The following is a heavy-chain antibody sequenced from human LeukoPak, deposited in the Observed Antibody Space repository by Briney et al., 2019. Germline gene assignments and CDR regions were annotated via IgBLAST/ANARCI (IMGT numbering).Heavy chain of an antibody. J-gene: IGHJ5*02. CDR3: ARGPPVRGRYRFDP. CDR1: GYTFTSYD. CDR2: MNPNSGNT. Sequence: GASVKVSCKASGYTFTSYDINWVRQAPGQGLEWMGWMNPNSGNTGYAQKFQGRVTMTRNTSVSTAYMELSSLRSEDTAVYYCARGPPVRGRYRFDPWGQGTLVTVSS. V-gene: IGHV1-8*01. D-gene: IGHD3-10*01.